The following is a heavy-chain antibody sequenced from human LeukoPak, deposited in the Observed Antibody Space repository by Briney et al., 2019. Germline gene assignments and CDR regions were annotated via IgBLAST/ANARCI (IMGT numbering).Heavy chain of an antibody. J-gene: IGHJ4*02. CDR2: IYSGGST. Sequence: PGGSLRLSCAASGFTVSSNYMSWVRQAPGKGLEWVSVIYSGGSTYYADSVKGRFTISRDNSKNTLYLQMNSLRAEDTAVYYCAKDALYYDILTGYYIRDYFDYWGQGTLVTVSS. V-gene: IGHV3-53*01. CDR1: GFTVSSNY. D-gene: IGHD3-9*01. CDR3: AKDALYYDILTGYYIRDYFDY.